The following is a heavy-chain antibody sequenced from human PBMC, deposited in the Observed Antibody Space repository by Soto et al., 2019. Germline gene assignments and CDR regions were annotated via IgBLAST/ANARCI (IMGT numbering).Heavy chain of an antibody. D-gene: IGHD5-12*01. CDR1: GFTFSSYA. CDR3: ARGYSGYDYWGDYFDY. J-gene: IGHJ4*02. CDR2: ISGSGGST. V-gene: IGHV3-23*01. Sequence: EVQLLESGGGLVQPGGSLRLSCAASGFTFSSYAMSWVRQAPGKGLEWVSAISGSGGSTYYADSVKGRFTISRDNSKNTLYLQMNSLRAEDTAVYYCARGYSGYDYWGDYFDYWGQGTLVTVSS.